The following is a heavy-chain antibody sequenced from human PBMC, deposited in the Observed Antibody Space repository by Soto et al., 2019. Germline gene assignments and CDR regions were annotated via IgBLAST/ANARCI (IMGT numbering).Heavy chain of an antibody. Sequence: QVQLQESGPGLVKPSQTLSLTCTVSGGSISSADYYWSWIRQPPGTVLEWLGYIYYSGSTYYNPSLKSRVTISVDTSKNQFSLKLSSVTAADTAVYYCARATRYCSSASCHKFDDWGQGTLVTVSS. CDR3: ARATRYCSSASCHKFDD. CDR1: GGSISSADYY. J-gene: IGHJ4*02. D-gene: IGHD2-2*01. CDR2: IYYSGST. V-gene: IGHV4-30-4*01.